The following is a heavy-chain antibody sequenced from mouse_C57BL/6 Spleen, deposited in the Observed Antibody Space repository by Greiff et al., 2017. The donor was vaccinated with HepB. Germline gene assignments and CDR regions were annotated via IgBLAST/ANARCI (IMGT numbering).Heavy chain of an antibody. Sequence: VQLQQPGAELVKPGASVKLSCKASGYTFTSYWMQWVKQRPGQGLEWIGEIDPSDSYTNYNQKFKGKATLTVDTSSSTAYMQLSSLTSEDSAVYYCARSPSNWVYFDYWGQGTTLTVSS. D-gene: IGHD4-1*01. V-gene: IGHV1-50*01. J-gene: IGHJ2*01. CDR2: IDPSDSYT. CDR1: GYTFTSYW. CDR3: ARSPSNWVYFDY.